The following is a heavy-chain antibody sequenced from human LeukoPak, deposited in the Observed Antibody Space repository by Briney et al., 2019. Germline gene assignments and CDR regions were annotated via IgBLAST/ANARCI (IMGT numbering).Heavy chain of an antibody. Sequence: PGGSLRLSCAASGFTFSSYAMHWVRQAPGKGLEWVAVISYDGSNKYYADSVKGRFTISRDNSKNTLYLQMNSLRAEDTAVYYCRTGYSSSWYQSGYYYYVDVWGKGTTVTVSS. CDR3: RTGYSSSWYQSGYYYYVDV. CDR2: ISYDGSNK. J-gene: IGHJ6*03. D-gene: IGHD6-13*01. CDR1: GFTFSSYA. V-gene: IGHV3-30*04.